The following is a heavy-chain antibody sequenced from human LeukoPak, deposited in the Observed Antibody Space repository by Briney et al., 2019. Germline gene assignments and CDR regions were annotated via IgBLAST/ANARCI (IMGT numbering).Heavy chain of an antibody. Sequence: SETLSLTCAVYSGSFSGYYWNWIRQPPGKGLEWIGEINHSGSTNYNPSLKSRVTISVDTSKNQFSLKLSSVTAADTAVYYCARVGPIYDFWSGYYTFDYWGQGTLVTVSS. CDR1: SGSFSGYY. V-gene: IGHV4-34*01. J-gene: IGHJ4*02. D-gene: IGHD3-3*01. CDR2: INHSGST. CDR3: ARVGPIYDFWSGYYTFDY.